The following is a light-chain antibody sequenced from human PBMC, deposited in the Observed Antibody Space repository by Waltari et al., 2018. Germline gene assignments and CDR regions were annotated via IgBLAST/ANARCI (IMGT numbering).Light chain of an antibody. CDR2: GAS. CDR3: QQYNNWPPIT. Sequence: EIVMTQSPATLSVSPGERATLSCRASQSVSSNLAWYQQKPGQAPRLLIYGASTRATGIPARFSGSGSVTEFTLTISSMQSEDFAVYYCQQYNNWPPITFGPGTKVGIK. CDR1: QSVSSN. V-gene: IGKV3-15*01. J-gene: IGKJ3*01.